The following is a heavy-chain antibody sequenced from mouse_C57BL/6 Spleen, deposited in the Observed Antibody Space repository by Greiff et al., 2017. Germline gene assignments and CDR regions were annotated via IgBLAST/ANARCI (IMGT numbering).Heavy chain of an antibody. V-gene: IGHV3-6*01. D-gene: IGHD1-1*01. CDR3: ARLGYYGSSDDY. Sequence: DVKLQESGPGLVKPSQSLSLTCSVTGYSITSGYYWNWIRQFPGNKLEWMGYISYDGSNNYNPSLKNRISITRETSKNQFCLKLTSVSTEDTATYYCARLGYYGSSDDYWGQGTTLTVSS. J-gene: IGHJ2*01. CDR2: ISYDGSN. CDR1: GYSITSGYY.